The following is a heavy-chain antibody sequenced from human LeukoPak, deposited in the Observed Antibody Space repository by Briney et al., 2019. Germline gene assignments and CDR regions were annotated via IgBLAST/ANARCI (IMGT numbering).Heavy chain of an antibody. CDR2: INHSGST. V-gene: IGHV4-34*01. CDR1: GGSFSGYY. CDR3: ARGSLAVAATDAFDI. Sequence: SETLSLTCAVYGGSFSGYYWSRIRQPPGKGLEWIGEINHSGSTNYNPSLKSRVTISVDTSKNQFSLKLSSVTAADTAVYYCARGSLAVAATDAFDIWGQGTMVTVSS. D-gene: IGHD6-19*01. J-gene: IGHJ3*02.